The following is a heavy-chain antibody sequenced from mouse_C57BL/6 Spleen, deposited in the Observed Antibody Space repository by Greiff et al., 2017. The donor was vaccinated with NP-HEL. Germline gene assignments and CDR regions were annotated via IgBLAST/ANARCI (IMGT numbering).Heavy chain of an antibody. CDR3: ARGGFYYGSSYGYFDV. Sequence: EVQRVESGGGLVKPGGSLKLSCAASGFTFSDYGMHWVRQAPEKGLEWVAYISIGSSTIFYADTVKGRFTISRDNAKNTLFLQMTSLRSEDTAMYYCARGGFYYGSSYGYFDVWGTGTTVTVSS. D-gene: IGHD1-1*01. CDR1: GFTFSDYG. CDR2: ISIGSSTI. V-gene: IGHV5-17*01. J-gene: IGHJ1*03.